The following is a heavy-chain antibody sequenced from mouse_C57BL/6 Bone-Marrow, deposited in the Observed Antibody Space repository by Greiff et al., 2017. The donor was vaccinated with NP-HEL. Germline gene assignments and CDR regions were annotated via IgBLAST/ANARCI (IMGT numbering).Heavy chain of an antibody. J-gene: IGHJ4*01. V-gene: IGHV1-50*01. CDR3: ARCGYWEGDY. CDR1: GYTFTSYW. CDR2: IDPSDSYT. D-gene: IGHD2-3*01. Sequence: QVQLKQPGAELVKPGASVKLSCKASGYTFTSYWMQWVKQRPGQGLEWIGEIDPSDSYTNYNQKFKGKATLTVDTSSSTAYMQLSSLTSEDSAVYYCARCGYWEGDYWGQGTSVTVSS.